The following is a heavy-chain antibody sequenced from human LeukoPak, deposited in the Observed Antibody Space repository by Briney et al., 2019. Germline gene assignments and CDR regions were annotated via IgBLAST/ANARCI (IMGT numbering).Heavy chain of an antibody. V-gene: IGHV3-64*01. D-gene: IGHD5-24*01. CDR2: ISSNGGST. CDR3: ARLIQDGYNAFDY. Sequence: PGGSLRLSCAASGFTFSSYAMHWVRQAPGKGLEYVSAISSNGGSTYYANSVKGRFTISRDNSKNTLYLQMGSLRAEDMAVYYCARLIQDGYNAFDYWGQGTLVTVSS. J-gene: IGHJ4*02. CDR1: GFTFSSYA.